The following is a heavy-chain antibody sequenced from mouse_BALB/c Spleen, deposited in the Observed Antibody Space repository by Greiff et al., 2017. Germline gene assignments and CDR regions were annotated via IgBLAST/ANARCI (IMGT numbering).Heavy chain of an antibody. D-gene: IGHD4-1*01. V-gene: IGHV3-2*02. CDR2: ISYSGST. Sequence: EVHLVESGPGLVKPSQSLSLTCTVTGYSITSDYAWNWIRQFPGNKLEWMGYISYSGSTSYNPSLKSRISITRDTSKNQFFLQLNSVTTEDTATYYCARRLTGEENYFDYWGQGTTLTVSS. CDR3: ARRLTGEENYFDY. J-gene: IGHJ2*01. CDR1: GYSITSDYA.